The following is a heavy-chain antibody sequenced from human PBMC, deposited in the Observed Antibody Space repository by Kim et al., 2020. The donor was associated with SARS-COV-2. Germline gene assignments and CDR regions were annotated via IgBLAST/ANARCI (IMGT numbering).Heavy chain of an antibody. V-gene: IGHV3-23*01. CDR3: AKVRGYCSGTSCSDDY. J-gene: IGHJ4*01. CDR2: ISGSSSAT. Sequence: GGSLRLSCAASGFTFSSYAMSWVRQAPGKGLGWVSGISGSSSATYYTDSVKGRFTIFRDNSKNTLYLQMNSLRVEDTAVYYCAKVRGYCSGTSCSDDYWG. D-gene: IGHD2-15*01. CDR1: GFTFSSYA.